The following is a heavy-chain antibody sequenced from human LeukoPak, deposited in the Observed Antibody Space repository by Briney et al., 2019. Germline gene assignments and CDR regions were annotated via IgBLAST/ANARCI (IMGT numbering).Heavy chain of an antibody. CDR2: IIPIFGTA. CDR1: GGTLSSYA. CDR3: ASCSAGGYSYGYPTEHYYYYGMDV. D-gene: IGHD5-18*01. J-gene: IGHJ6*04. Sequence: SVKVSCKASGGTLSSYAISWVRQAPGQGLEWMGGIIPIFGTANYAQKFQGRVTITADESTSTAYMELSSLRSEDTAVYYCASCSAGGYSYGYPTEHYYYYGMDVWGKGTTVTVSS. V-gene: IGHV1-69*13.